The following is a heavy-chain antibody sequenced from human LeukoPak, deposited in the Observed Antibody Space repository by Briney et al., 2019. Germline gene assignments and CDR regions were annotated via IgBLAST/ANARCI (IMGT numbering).Heavy chain of an antibody. D-gene: IGHD3-22*01. J-gene: IGHJ6*02. V-gene: IGHV3-74*01. Sequence: GGSLRLSCAASGFDFSSNWMHWVRHAPGQGLVWVSRIKGDGISTNYADSVKGRFTISRDIAKNTLSLQMNSLRAEDTAVYYCARAQYYDSTTAGGMDVWGQGTTVTVSS. CDR2: IKGDGIST. CDR3: ARAQYYDSTTAGGMDV. CDR1: GFDFSSNW.